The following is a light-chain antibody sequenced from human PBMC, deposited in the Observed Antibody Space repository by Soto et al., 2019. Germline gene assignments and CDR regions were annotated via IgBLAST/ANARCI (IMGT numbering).Light chain of an antibody. CDR2: GAS. Sequence: EIVMTQSPGTLSVSPGERATLSCRASQSVSSNLAWYQQKPGQAPRLLIYGASARATGIPDRFSGSGSGTEFTLTISSLQSDDFAVYHCQQYNNWPPYTFGQGTKLEIK. CDR3: QQYNNWPPYT. V-gene: IGKV3-15*01. J-gene: IGKJ2*01. CDR1: QSVSSN.